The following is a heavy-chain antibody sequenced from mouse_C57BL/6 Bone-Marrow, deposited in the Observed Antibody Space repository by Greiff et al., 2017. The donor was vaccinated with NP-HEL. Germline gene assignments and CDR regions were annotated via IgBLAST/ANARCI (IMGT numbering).Heavy chain of an antibody. J-gene: IGHJ4*01. CDR3: ASRANWVYYYAMDY. Sequence: VQLQQSGAELARPGASVKLSCKASGYTFTSYGISWVKQRTGQGLEWIGEIYPRSGNTYYNEKFKGKATLTADKSSSTAYMELRSLTSEDSAVYFCASRANWVYYYAMDYWGQGTSVTVSS. CDR2: IYPRSGNT. D-gene: IGHD4-1*01. CDR1: GYTFTSYG. V-gene: IGHV1-81*01.